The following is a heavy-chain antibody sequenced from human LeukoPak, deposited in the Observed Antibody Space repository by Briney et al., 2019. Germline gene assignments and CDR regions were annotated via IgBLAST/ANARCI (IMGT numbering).Heavy chain of an antibody. D-gene: IGHD4-17*01. J-gene: IGHJ4*02. V-gene: IGHV4-39*07. CDR2: IYYSGST. CDR1: GGSISSSSYY. CDR3: ARWNGDLGYFDY. Sequence: PSETLSLTCTVSGGSISSSSYYWGWIRQPPGKGLEWIGSIYYSGSTYYNPSLKSRVTISVDTSKNQFSLKLSSVTAADTAVYYCARWNGDLGYFDYWGQGTLVTVSS.